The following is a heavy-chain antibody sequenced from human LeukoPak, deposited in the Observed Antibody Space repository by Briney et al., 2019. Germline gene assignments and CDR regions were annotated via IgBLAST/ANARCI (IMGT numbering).Heavy chain of an antibody. CDR2: IYHSGST. CDR1: GGSISSGGYY. CDR3: ATTDHYYYGLDV. J-gene: IGHJ6*04. V-gene: IGHV4-31*03. Sequence: PSQTLSLTCTVSGGSISSGGYYWGWIRQHPGKGPEWLRYIYHSGSTYYNPSLKSRAIMLVDTSKNQFSLKLSSVTAADTAVYYCATTDHYYYGLDVWGKGTTVTVSS.